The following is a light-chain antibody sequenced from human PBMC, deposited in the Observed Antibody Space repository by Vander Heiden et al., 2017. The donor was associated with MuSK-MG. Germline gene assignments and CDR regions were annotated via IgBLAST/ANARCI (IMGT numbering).Light chain of an antibody. CDR2: WAS. CDR3: QQYYSTPPA. V-gene: IGKV4-1*01. J-gene: IGKJ4*01. CDR1: QSVLYSSNNKNY. Sequence: DIVMTQSPDSRAVSLGETATINCKSSQSVLYSSNNKNYLAWYQQKPGQPPKLLIYWASTRESGVPDRFSGSGSGTDFTLTISSLQAEDVAVYYCQQYYSTPPAFGGGTKVEIK.